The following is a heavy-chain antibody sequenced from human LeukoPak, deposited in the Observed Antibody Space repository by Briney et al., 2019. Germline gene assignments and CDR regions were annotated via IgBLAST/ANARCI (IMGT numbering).Heavy chain of an antibody. Sequence: PGGSLRLSCAASGFTFRSYGMHWVRQAPGKGLEWVAVIWYDGSNKYYAVSVKGRFTISRDNSKNTLYLQMNSLRAEDTAVYYCAKASDYYDSSGYYDYWGQGILVTVSS. CDR3: AKASDYYDSSGYYDY. CDR1: GFTFRSYG. V-gene: IGHV3-33*06. CDR2: IWYDGSNK. J-gene: IGHJ4*02. D-gene: IGHD3-22*01.